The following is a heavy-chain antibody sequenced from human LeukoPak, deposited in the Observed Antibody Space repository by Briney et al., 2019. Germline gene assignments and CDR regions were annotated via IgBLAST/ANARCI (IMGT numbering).Heavy chain of an antibody. D-gene: IGHD3-16*02. Sequence: SETLSLTCTVSGGSISGYYWSWIRQPAGKGLEWIGRMYTSGSTNYNPSLKSRVTMSLDTSKNQFSLKLSSVTAADTAVYYCARDENGYVWGSFRAWGQGTLVTVSS. J-gene: IGHJ5*02. CDR1: GGSISGYY. V-gene: IGHV4-4*07. CDR2: MYTSGST. CDR3: ARDENGYVWGSFRA.